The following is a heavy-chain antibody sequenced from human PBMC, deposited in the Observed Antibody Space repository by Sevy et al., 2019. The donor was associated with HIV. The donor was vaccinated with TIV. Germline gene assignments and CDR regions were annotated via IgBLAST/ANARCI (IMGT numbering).Heavy chain of an antibody. V-gene: IGHV3-30*04. CDR1: GFTFSSYA. J-gene: IGHJ4*02. D-gene: IGHD5-12*01. CDR3: ARDSGYDPSVDY. CDR2: ISYDGSNK. Sequence: GGSLRLSCAASGFTFSSYAMHWVRQAPGKGLEWVAVISYDGSNKYYADSVKGRFTISIDNSKNTLYLQMNSLRAEDTAVYYCARDSGYDPSVDYWGQRTLVTVA.